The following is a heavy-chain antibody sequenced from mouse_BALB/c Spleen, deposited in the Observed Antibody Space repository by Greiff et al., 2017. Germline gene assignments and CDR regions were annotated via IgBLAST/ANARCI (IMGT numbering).Heavy chain of an antibody. V-gene: IGHV10-1*02. CDR1: GFTFNTYA. J-gene: IGHJ4*01. CDR3: VRHDYGLSSMDY. D-gene: IGHD1-1*02. CDR2: IRSKSNNYAT. Sequence: EVKLMESGGGLVQPKGSLKLSCAASGFTFNTYAMNWVRQAPGKGLEWVARIRSKSNNYATYYADSVKDRFTISRDDSQSMLYLQMNNLKTEDTAMYYCVRHDYGLSSMDYWGQGTSVTVSS.